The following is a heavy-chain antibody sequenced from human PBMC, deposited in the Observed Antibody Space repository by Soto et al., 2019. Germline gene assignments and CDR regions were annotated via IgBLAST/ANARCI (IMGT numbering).Heavy chain of an antibody. CDR1: GYTLTELS. CDR3: ATALWFGELLSPGPYYFDY. J-gene: IGHJ4*02. V-gene: IGHV1-24*01. CDR2: FDPEEGET. D-gene: IGHD3-10*01. Sequence: GASVKVSSKVSGYTLTELSMHWVRQAPGKGLEWMGGFDPEEGETIDAQKFQGRVTMTEDTSTDTAYMGLSSLRSEDTAVYYCATALWFGELLSPGPYYFDYWGQGTLVTVSS.